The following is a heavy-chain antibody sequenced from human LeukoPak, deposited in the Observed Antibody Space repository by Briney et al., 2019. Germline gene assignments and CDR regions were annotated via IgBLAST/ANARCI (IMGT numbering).Heavy chain of an antibody. CDR1: GFTFSSYW. J-gene: IGHJ4*02. CDR3: ARYNAAAGDY. CDR2: IKNDGSVT. V-gene: IGHV3-74*01. D-gene: IGHD6-13*01. Sequence: PGGSLRLSCAASGFTFSSYWMQWVRQAPRKGLVWVSRIKNDGSVTNYADSVKGRYTISRDNAKNTLYLQMNSLRAEDTAVYYCARYNAAAGDYWGQGTLVTVSS.